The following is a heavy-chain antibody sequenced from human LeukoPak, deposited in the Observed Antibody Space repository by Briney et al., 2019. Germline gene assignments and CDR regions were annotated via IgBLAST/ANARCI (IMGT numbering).Heavy chain of an antibody. D-gene: IGHD3-22*01. V-gene: IGHV1-18*01. J-gene: IGHJ4*02. Sequence: GASVKVSCKASGYTFTSYGISWVRQAPGQGLEWMGWISTYNGLTNYARKVQGRVTMTTDTSTSTAYMELRSLRSDDTAVYYCAREVTYYYDSSGYYYADYWGQGTLVTVSS. CDR2: ISTYNGLT. CDR3: AREVTYYYDSSGYYYADY. CDR1: GYTFTSYG.